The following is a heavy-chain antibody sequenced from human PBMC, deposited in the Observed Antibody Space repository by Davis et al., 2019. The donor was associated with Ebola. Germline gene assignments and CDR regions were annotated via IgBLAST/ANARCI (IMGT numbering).Heavy chain of an antibody. CDR3: TGTTVVNNY. Sequence: GGSLRLSCAASGFTFSGSAMHWVRQASGKGLEWVGRIRSKANSYATAYAASVKGRFTISRDDSKNTAYLQMNSLKTEDTAVYYCTGTTVVNNYWGQGTLVTVSS. D-gene: IGHD4-23*01. J-gene: IGHJ4*02. V-gene: IGHV3-73*01. CDR1: GFTFSGSA. CDR2: IRSKANSYAT.